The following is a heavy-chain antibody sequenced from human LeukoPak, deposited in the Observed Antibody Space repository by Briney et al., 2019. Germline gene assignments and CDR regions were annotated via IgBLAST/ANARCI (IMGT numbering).Heavy chain of an antibody. J-gene: IGHJ6*02. D-gene: IGHD4-17*01. CDR3: ARAPYGDYPVVNYYYYYGMDV. V-gene: IGHV3-48*02. CDR1: GFTFSNYV. CDR2: INHNGEMI. Sequence: PGGSLRLSCAASGFTFSNYVMSWVRQAPGKGLEWVSYINHNGEMIFYPDFVKGRFTISRDNAKNSLYLQMNSLRDEDTAVYYCARAPYGDYPVVNYYYYYGMDVWGQGTTVTVSS.